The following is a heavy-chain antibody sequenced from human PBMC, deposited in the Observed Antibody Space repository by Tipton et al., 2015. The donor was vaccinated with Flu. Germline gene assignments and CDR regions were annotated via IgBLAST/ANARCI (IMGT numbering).Heavy chain of an antibody. D-gene: IGHD3-3*01. J-gene: IGHJ6*04. CDR1: GGSISSYY. V-gene: IGHV4-59*01. CDR2: IYYSGST. CDR3: ARTRFLGDYCYYGMDV. Sequence: TLSLTCTVSGGSISSYYWSWIRQPPGKGLEWIGYIYYSGSTNYNPSLKSRVTISVDTSKNPFSLKLSSVTAADTAVYYCARTRFLGDYCYYGMDVWGEGTTGTVSS.